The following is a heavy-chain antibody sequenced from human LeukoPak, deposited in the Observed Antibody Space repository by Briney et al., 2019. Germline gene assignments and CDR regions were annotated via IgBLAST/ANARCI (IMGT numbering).Heavy chain of an antibody. V-gene: IGHV3-21*01. Sequence: GGSLRLSCAASGFTFSSYSMNWVRQAPGKGLEWVSSISSSSSYIYYADSVKGRFTISRDNAKNSLYLQMNSLRAEDTAVYYCARDRYCSGGSYYCYDYWGQGTLVTVSS. J-gene: IGHJ4*02. D-gene: IGHD2-15*01. CDR1: GFTFSSYS. CDR2: ISSSSSYI. CDR3: ARDRYCSGGSYYCYDY.